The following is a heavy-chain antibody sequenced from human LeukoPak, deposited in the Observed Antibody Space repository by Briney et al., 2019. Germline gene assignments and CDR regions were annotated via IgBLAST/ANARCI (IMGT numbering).Heavy chain of an antibody. V-gene: IGHV1-18*01. CDR2: INAYNGNT. D-gene: IGHD3-9*01. Sequence: ASVKVSCKASGYTFTSYGTSWVRQAPGQGLEWMGWINAYNGNTNYAQKLQGRVNMTTDTSTSTAYMELRSMRSDDTAVYYCAREDGALRYFDWLRARGDYYYYYMDVWGKGTTVTVSS. CDR1: GYTFTSYG. CDR3: AREDGALRYFDWLRARGDYYYYYMDV. J-gene: IGHJ6*03.